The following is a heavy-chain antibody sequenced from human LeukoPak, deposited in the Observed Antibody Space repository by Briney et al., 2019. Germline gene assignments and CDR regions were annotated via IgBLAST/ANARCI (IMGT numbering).Heavy chain of an antibody. V-gene: IGHV1-18*01. D-gene: IGHD6-19*01. Sequence: GASVKVSCKASGYTFTSFGITWVRQAPGQGLEWMGWISVCNGKTNYAQKLQGRVTMTTDTSTSTAYMELRSLRSDDTAVYYCARGGPGVGWYVYWGQGTLVTVSS. CDR1: GYTFTSFG. CDR2: ISVCNGKT. J-gene: IGHJ4*02. CDR3: ARGGPGVGWYVY.